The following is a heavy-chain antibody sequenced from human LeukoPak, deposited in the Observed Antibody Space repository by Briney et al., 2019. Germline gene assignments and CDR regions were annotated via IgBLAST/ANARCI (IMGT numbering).Heavy chain of an antibody. Sequence: GGSLRLSCAPSGFTFGSYGMHWVRQAPGKGLEWVAVISYDGSNKYYADSVKGRFTISRDNSKNTLYLQMNSLRAEDTAVYYCAKDRLRYCSSTSCYVAFDYWGQGTLVTVSS. J-gene: IGHJ4*02. D-gene: IGHD2-2*01. CDR2: ISYDGSNK. CDR3: AKDRLRYCSSTSCYVAFDY. V-gene: IGHV3-30*18. CDR1: GFTFGSYG.